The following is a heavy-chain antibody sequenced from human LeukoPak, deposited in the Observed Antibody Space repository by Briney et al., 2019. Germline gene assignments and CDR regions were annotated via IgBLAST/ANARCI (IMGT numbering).Heavy chain of an antibody. V-gene: IGHV3-64*02. CDR2: ISTDGGGT. Sequence: GGSLRLSCAASGFTFSGYAMHWVRQSPGKGREYVSAISTDGGGTYYADSVGGRFTISRDHSKHTLNLQMGGLKSEDPAVYYCARDMRGGGSQFDPWGQGILVTVSS. D-gene: IGHD2-2*01. J-gene: IGHJ5*02. CDR1: GFTFSGYA. CDR3: ARDMRGGGSQFDP.